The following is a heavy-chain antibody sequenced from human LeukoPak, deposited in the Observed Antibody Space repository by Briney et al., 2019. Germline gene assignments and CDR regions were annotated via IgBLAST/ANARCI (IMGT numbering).Heavy chain of an antibody. J-gene: IGHJ6*02. CDR3: ARHYWYYGSGTQDGMDV. Sequence: PSETLSLTCTVSGGSISSSSYYWGWIRQPPGKGLEWIGSIYYSGSTYYNPSLKSRVTISVDTSKNQFSLRLSSVTAADTAVYYCARHYWYYGSGTQDGMDVWGQGTTVTVSS. CDR1: GGSISSSSYY. D-gene: IGHD3-10*01. CDR2: IYYSGST. V-gene: IGHV4-39*01.